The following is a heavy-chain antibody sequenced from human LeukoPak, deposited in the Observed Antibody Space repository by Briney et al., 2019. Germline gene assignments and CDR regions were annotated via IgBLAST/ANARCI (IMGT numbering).Heavy chain of an antibody. Sequence: PSETLSLTCAVYGGSFSGYYWSWIRQPPGKRLEWIGEINHSGSTNYNPSPKSRVTISVDTSKNQFSLKLSSVPAADTAVYYCATQHIVVVVAATLRWSNWFDPWGQGTLVTVSS. J-gene: IGHJ5*02. CDR3: ATQHIVVVVAATLRWSNWFDP. CDR2: INHSGST. CDR1: GGSFSGYY. D-gene: IGHD2-15*01. V-gene: IGHV4-34*01.